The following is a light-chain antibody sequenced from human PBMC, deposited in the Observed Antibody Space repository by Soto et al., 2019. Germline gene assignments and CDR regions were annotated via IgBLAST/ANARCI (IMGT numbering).Light chain of an antibody. CDR1: QSVSSSY. CDR3: QQYGSSPPYT. J-gene: IGKJ3*01. Sequence: EIVLTQSPGTLSLSPGERATLSCRASQSVSSSYLARYQQKPGQAPRLLIYGAYSRATGIPDRFSGSGSGTDFTLTIIRLEPEDFAVYYCQQYGSSPPYTFGPCNQVDIK. CDR2: GAY. V-gene: IGKV3-20*01.